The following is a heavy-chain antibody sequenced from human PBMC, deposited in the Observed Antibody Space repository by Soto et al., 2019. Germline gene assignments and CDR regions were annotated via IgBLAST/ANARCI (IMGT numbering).Heavy chain of an antibody. CDR2: ISGSGGST. Sequence: PGGSLRLSCAASGFTFSSYAMSWVRQAPGKGLEWVSAISGSGGSTYYADSVKGRFTISRDNSKNTLYLQMNSLRAEDTAVYYCAKDSSSIHYYYGMDVWGQGTTVTVSS. D-gene: IGHD6-6*01. CDR1: GFTFSSYA. V-gene: IGHV3-23*01. J-gene: IGHJ6*02. CDR3: AKDSSSIHYYYGMDV.